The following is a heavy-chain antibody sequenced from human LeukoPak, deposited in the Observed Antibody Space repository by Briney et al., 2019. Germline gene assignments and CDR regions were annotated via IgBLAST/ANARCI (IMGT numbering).Heavy chain of an antibody. D-gene: IGHD6-13*01. V-gene: IGHV4-59*01. J-gene: IGHJ3*02. CDR1: GGSISSYY. CDR2: IYYSGST. CDR3: ARDEAAAGPIDAFDI. Sequence: PSETLSLTCTVSGGSISSYYWSWIRQPPGKGLEWIGYIYYSGSTNYNPSLKSRVTISVDTSKSQFSLKLSSVTAADTAVYYCARDEAAAGPIDAFDIWGQGTMVTVSS.